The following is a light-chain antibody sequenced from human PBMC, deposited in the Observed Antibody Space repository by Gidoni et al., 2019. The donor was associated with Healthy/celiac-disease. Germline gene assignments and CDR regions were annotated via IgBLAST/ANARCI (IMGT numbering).Light chain of an antibody. CDR2: WAS. CDR1: QSVLYSSNNKNY. J-gene: IGKJ2*01. V-gene: IGKV4-1*01. CDR3: QQYYSTPLYT. Sequence: DIVVIQSPDSLAVFLGERATINCKSSQSVLYSSNNKNYLAWYQQKPGQPPKLLIYWASTRESGVPDRFSGSGSGTDFTLTISSLQAEDVAVYYCQQYYSTPLYTFGQGTKLEIK.